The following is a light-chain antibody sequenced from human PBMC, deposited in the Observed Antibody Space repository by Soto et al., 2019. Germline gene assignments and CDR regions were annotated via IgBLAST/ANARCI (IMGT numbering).Light chain of an antibody. CDR3: SSYTSSLYV. J-gene: IGLJ1*01. V-gene: IGLV2-14*01. Sequence: SVLTQPASVSGSPGQSITISCTGTSSDVGGYNYVSWYQQHPGKAPKLMIYEVSNRPSGVSNRFSGSKSGNTASLTISGLQAEDEADYYCSSYTSSLYVFGTGTKVTLL. CDR1: SSDVGGYNY. CDR2: EVS.